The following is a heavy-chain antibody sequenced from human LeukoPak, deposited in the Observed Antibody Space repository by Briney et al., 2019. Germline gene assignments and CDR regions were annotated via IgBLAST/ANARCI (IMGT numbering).Heavy chain of an antibody. D-gene: IGHD2-2*01. J-gene: IGHJ6*03. Sequence: SETLSLTCTVSGGSISSYYWSWIRQPAGKGLEWIGRIYTSGSTNYNPSLKSRVTMSEDTSKNQFSLKLSSVTAADTAVYYCARDRGYCSSTSCHAREDYYYYYYMDVWGKGTTVTVSS. CDR1: GGSISSYY. CDR2: IYTSGST. CDR3: ARDRGYCSSTSCHAREDYYYYYYMDV. V-gene: IGHV4-4*07.